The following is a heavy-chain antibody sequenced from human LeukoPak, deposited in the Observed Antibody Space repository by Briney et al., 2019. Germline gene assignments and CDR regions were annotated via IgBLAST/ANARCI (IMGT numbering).Heavy chain of an antibody. D-gene: IGHD2-2*01. V-gene: IGHV4-34*01. Sequence: PSETLSLTCAVYGGSFSCYYWSWIRQPPGKGLEWIGEINHSGSTNYNPSLKSRVTISVDTSKNQFSLKLSSVTAADTAVYYCASGSEYQLLSRWFDPWGQGTLVTVSS. CDR1: GGSFSCYY. CDR3: ASGSEYQLLSRWFDP. CDR2: INHSGST. J-gene: IGHJ5*02.